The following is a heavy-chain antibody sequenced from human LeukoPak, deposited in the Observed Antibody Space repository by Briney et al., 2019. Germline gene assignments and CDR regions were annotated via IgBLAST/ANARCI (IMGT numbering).Heavy chain of an antibody. J-gene: IGHJ4*02. CDR3: ARGRSTTTIFDY. CDR2: INSGGVT. Sequence: PGGSLRLSCAASGFTVSGYFMAWVRQAPGKGLQWVSHINSGGVTEDAASVKGRFTVSRDTSRNTLYLQMSSLRAEDTAIYYCARGRSTTTIFDYWGQGTLVTVSS. CDR1: GFTVSGYF. V-gene: IGHV3-53*01. D-gene: IGHD5-12*01.